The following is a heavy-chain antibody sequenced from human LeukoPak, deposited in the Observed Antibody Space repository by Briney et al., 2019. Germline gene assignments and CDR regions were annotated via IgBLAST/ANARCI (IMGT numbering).Heavy chain of an antibody. V-gene: IGHV1-69*06. J-gene: IGHJ4*02. CDR2: IIPIFGTA. CDR1: GGTFSSYA. D-gene: IGHD4-23*01. CDR3: ASRWLNGGNSFH. Sequence: SVKVSCKASGGTFSSYAISWVRQAPGQGLEWMGGIIPIFGTANYAQKFQGRVTITADKSTSTAYMELSSLRSEDTAVYYCASRWLNGGNSFHWGQGTLVTVSS.